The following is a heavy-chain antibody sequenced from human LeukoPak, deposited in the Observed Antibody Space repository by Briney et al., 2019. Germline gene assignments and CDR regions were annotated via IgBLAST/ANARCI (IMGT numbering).Heavy chain of an antibody. D-gene: IGHD4-23*01. CDR1: GFTFSTNA. Sequence: GGSLRLSCLTSGFTFSTNAMSWVRQAPGKGLEWISGISESGASTYYADSVTGRFTISRDNSRNTLYLQMNSLRPDDTAVYYCVRDRAPVGWELLDYWGQGALVTVSS. CDR2: ISESGAST. J-gene: IGHJ4*02. CDR3: VRDRAPVGWELLDY. V-gene: IGHV3-23*01.